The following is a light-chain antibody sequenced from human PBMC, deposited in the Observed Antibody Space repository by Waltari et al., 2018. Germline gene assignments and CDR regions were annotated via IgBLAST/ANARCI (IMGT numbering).Light chain of an antibody. CDR2: DVN. Sequence: QSALTQPASVSGSPGQSITLSCPGSSRAVGGYNYVPWYQQHPGKAPKLMISDVNKRPAGVSNRFSGSKSDNTASLTISGLQAEDEAHYYCTSFTSSSTIVFGGGTKLTVL. J-gene: IGLJ2*01. V-gene: IGLV2-14*03. CDR3: TSFTSSSTIV. CDR1: SRAVGGYNY.